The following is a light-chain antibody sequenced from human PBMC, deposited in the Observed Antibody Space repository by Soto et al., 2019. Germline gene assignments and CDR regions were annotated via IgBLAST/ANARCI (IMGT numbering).Light chain of an antibody. V-gene: IGKV3-11*01. CDR2: DAS. CDR1: QSVSNF. J-gene: IGKJ5*01. Sequence: EIVLTQSPATLYLSPGARATLSCRASQSVSNFLAWYQQKPGQAPRLLIYDASNRATGIPARCTGSGSGTACALTISILEPADFRVYYGHQRSNWHPSMTFGQGTRLAIK. CDR3: HQRSNWHPSMT.